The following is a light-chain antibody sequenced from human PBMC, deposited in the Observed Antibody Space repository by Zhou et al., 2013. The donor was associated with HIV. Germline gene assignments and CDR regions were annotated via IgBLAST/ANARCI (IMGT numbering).Light chain of an antibody. J-gene: IGKJ4*01. CDR3: HQYNSLPLT. CDR2: SVS. CDR1: QAVGNY. Sequence: IRLTQSPSSLSASTGDTVTITCRASQAVGNYLSWYQQKSGEAPRLLIYSVSTLQNGVPSRFIGSGSGTVFTLTISCLQSEDFAVYYCHQYNSLPLTFGGGTEVEI. V-gene: IGKV1-8*01.